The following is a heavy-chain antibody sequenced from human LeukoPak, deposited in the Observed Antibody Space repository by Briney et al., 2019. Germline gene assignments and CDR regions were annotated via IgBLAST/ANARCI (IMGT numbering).Heavy chain of an antibody. D-gene: IGHD3-10*01. CDR1: GYTFINNW. CDR3: ARDNSVGDIAWWFDP. Sequence: GPSVKLSFTASGYTFINNWMHWVRQAPGQGLEWIGLINPTGTGTLYAQKFQGRVTMTRDMSTSTDYMELSSLRSEDTAVYYCARDNSVGDIAWWFDPWGQGTLVTVSS. V-gene: IGHV1-46*01. J-gene: IGHJ5*02. CDR2: INPTGTGT.